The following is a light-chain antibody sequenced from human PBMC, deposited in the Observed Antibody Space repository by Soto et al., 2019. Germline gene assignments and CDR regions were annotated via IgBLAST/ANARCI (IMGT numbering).Light chain of an antibody. J-gene: IGKJ2*01. CDR3: QQYDNSPGYT. CDR2: ATS. V-gene: IGKV3-20*01. CDR1: QSVSSRD. Sequence: PGEGATLSCRASQSVSSRDLAWYQQKPGQAPRLLIYATSSRAAGIPDRFSGSGSGTDFTLTISRLEPEDFAVYYCQQYDNSPGYTFGQGTKVDIK.